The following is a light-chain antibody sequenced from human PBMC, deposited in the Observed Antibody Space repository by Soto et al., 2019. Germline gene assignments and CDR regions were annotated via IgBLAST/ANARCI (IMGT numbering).Light chain of an antibody. V-gene: IGLV2-14*01. Sequence: QSALTQPASVSGSPGQSITISCTGTSSDVGGYNYVSCYQQYPGKAPKLMIYEVINRPSGVSIRFTGSKTGNTASLTISGLQAEDEAEYDCSSYTSSSTWVFCGGTQLTVL. J-gene: IGLJ3*02. CDR1: SSDVGGYNY. CDR2: EVI. CDR3: SSYTSSSTWV.